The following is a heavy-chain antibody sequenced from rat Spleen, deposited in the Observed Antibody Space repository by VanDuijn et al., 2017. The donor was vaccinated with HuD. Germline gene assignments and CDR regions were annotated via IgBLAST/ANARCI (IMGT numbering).Heavy chain of an antibody. CDR3: TTEEDNSYYFDY. V-gene: IGHV2-19*01. CDR2: IQHGGST. D-gene: IGHD1-10*01. CDR1: GFSLTDYS. Sequence: QVQLKESGPGLVQPSQTLSLTCSVPGFSLTDYSVHWVRQPPGKGLEWMGRIQHGGSTDYNSALKSRLSISRDTSKTQVFLKRNSQQTEDTAIYYCTTEEDNSYYFDYCGQGVMVTVSS. J-gene: IGHJ2*01.